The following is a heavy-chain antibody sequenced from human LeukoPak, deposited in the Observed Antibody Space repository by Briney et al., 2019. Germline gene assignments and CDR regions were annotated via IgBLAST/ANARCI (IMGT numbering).Heavy chain of an antibody. CDR3: ARDRGYSSFDY. V-gene: IGHV3-7*01. Sequence: GGSLRLSCAASGVIFSSSWMNWVRQAPGKGLGWVASMKQDGSEEYYVDSVKGRFTISRDNAKNSLYLQMHSLRAEDTAVYYCARDRGYSSFDYWGQRTLVTVSS. CDR2: MKQDGSEE. CDR1: GVIFSSSW. J-gene: IGHJ4*02. D-gene: IGHD6-13*01.